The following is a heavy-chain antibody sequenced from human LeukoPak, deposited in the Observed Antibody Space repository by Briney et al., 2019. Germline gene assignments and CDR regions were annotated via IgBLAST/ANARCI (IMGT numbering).Heavy chain of an antibody. CDR1: GGSISSYY. Sequence: PSETLSLTCTVSGGSISSYYWSWIRQPAGKGLEWIGRIYTSGSTNYNPSLKSRVTMSVDTSKNQFSLKLSSVTAADTAVYYCARDLSYSGSSYVDYWGQGTLVTVSS. D-gene: IGHD1-26*01. V-gene: IGHV4-4*07. CDR2: IYTSGST. J-gene: IGHJ4*02. CDR3: ARDLSYSGSSYVDY.